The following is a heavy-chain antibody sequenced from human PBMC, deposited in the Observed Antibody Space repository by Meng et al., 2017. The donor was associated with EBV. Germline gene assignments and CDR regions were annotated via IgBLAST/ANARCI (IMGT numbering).Heavy chain of an antibody. D-gene: IGHD6-13*01. J-gene: IGHJ5*02. CDR3: ARNGIAALGWFDP. V-gene: IGHV1-46*01. CDR1: GHTFTSYY. CDR2: INPSGGST. Sequence: QPTAELKKPLSPVKVSRKASGHTFTSYYMHWVPQAPEQGLEWMVIINPSGGSTSYAQKFQGRATMTRDTSTSTVYMELSSLRSEDTALYYCARNGIAALGWFDPWGQGTLVTVSS.